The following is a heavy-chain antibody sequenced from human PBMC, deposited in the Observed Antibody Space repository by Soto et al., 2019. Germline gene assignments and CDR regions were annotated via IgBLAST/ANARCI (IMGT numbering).Heavy chain of an antibody. D-gene: IGHD3-10*01. J-gene: IGHJ4*02. Sequence: EVQLLESGGGLVQPGGSLRLSCAASGFTFSSDAMWWVRQAPGKGLECVSAISGGGETTYYADSVKGRFTISRDNSTKTLYLQMHSLRAEDTAVYYCAFNSGSGSYYFDYGGQGTLVTFSS. V-gene: IGHV3-23*01. CDR2: ISGGGETT. CDR3: AFNSGSGSYYFDY. CDR1: GFTFSSDA.